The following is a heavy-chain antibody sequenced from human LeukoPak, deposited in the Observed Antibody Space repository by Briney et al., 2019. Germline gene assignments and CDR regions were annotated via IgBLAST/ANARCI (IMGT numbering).Heavy chain of an antibody. CDR2: IYSGGST. Sequence: GGSLRLSCAASGFTVSSNYMSWVRQAPGKGLEWVSVIYSGGSTYYADSVKGRFTISRDNSKNTLYLQMNSLRAEDTAVYYCARASYYDFWSGYFSWSHYDAFDIWGQGTMVTVSS. CDR1: GFTVSSNY. CDR3: ARASYYDFWSGYFSWSHYDAFDI. J-gene: IGHJ3*02. D-gene: IGHD3-3*01. V-gene: IGHV3-53*01.